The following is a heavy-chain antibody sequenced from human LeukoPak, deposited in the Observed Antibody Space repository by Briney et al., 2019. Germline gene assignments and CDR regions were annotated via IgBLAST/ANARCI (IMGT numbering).Heavy chain of an antibody. J-gene: IGHJ3*02. CDR3: ARDCSGGSCYGAFDI. V-gene: IGHV4-30-4*01. CDR1: GASIRSSDYY. Sequence: SQTLSLTRTVSGASIRSSDYYWSWIRQPPGKGLEWIGYIYDSGSTYYNPSLKSRITISVDTSENRFSLKLSSVTATDTAVYYCARDCSGGSCYGAFDIWGQGTMVTVSS. D-gene: IGHD2-15*01. CDR2: IYDSGST.